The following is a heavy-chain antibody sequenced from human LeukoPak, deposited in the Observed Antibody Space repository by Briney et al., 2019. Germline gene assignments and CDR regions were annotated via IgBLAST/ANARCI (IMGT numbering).Heavy chain of an antibody. D-gene: IGHD6-19*01. CDR2: ISGSGVST. CDR1: GFTFSSYG. CDR3: ARDPAVAGDYLEY. J-gene: IGHJ4*02. Sequence: HPGGSLRLSCAASGFTFSSYGMSWVRQAPGKGLEWVSAISGSGVSTYYADSVKGRFTISRDNAKNSLYLQMNSLRAEDTAVYYCARDPAVAGDYLEYWGQGTLVTVSS. V-gene: IGHV3-23*01.